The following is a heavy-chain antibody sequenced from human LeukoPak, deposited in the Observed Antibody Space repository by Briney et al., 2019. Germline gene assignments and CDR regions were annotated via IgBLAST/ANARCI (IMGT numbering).Heavy chain of an antibody. CDR1: GGSFSGYY. V-gene: IGHV4-34*01. CDR3: ARGLDIVLMVYATRGFDY. Sequence: SETLSLTCAVYGGSFSGYYWSWIRQPPGKGLERIGEINHSGSTNYNPSLKSRVTISVDTSKNQFSLKLSSVTAADTAVYYCARGLDIVLMVYATRGFDYWGQGTLVTVSS. J-gene: IGHJ4*02. CDR2: INHSGST. D-gene: IGHD2-8*01.